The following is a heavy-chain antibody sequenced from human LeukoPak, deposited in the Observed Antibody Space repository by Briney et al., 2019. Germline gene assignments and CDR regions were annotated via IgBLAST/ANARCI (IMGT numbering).Heavy chain of an antibody. Sequence: PSETLSLTCTVSGGSISSSSYYWSWIRQPAGKGLEWIGRIYTSGSTNYNPSLKSRVTMSVDTSKNQFSLKLSSVTAADTAVYYCARGGSSGWYTSLANYAFDIWGQGTMVTVSS. D-gene: IGHD6-19*01. V-gene: IGHV4-61*02. CDR1: GGSISSSSYY. J-gene: IGHJ3*02. CDR2: IYTSGST. CDR3: ARGGSSGWYTSLANYAFDI.